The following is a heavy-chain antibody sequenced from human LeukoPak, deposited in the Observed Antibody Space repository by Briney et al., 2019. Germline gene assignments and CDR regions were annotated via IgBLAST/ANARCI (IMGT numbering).Heavy chain of an antibody. V-gene: IGHV3-23*01. Sequence: PGGSLRLSCAASGFTFSSHAMNWVRQAPGKGLEWGSAISGTGRSTYYADSVKGRFTISRDNSKNTLYLQMSSLRAEDTAVYYCAKDVLWGQGTLATVSP. CDR3: AKDVL. CDR2: ISGTGRST. J-gene: IGHJ4*02. CDR1: GFTFSSHA.